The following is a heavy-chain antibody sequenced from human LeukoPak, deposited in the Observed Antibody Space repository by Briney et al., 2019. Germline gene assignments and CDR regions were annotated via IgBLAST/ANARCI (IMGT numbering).Heavy chain of an antibody. Sequence: PGGSLRLSCAASGLTFNNAWMSGVRQAPGKGLEWVGRIRSRSAGGTTDYGAPVKGRFTISRDDSKNTLYLQMNSLKTEDTAVYYCSTGGGTHDYWGQGTLVTVSS. CDR1: GLTFNNAW. D-gene: IGHD2-15*01. CDR2: IRSRSAGGTT. CDR3: STGGGTHDY. V-gene: IGHV3-15*01. J-gene: IGHJ4*02.